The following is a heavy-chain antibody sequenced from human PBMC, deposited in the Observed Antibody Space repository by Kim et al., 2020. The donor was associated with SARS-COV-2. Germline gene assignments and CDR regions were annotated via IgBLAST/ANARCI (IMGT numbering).Heavy chain of an antibody. CDR1: GFTFGDYW. CDR2: IFVDGNTR. J-gene: IGHJ4*02. D-gene: IGHD2-21*02. Sequence: GGSLRLSCAASGFTFGDYWMHWVRQAPGKGLVWVSRIFVDGNTRDYADSVKGRFTISRDNAKNTLYLQMDSLRAEDTAVYYCTRGCGGDCHGIDYWGQGALVTVSS. V-gene: IGHV3-74*01. CDR3: TRGCGGDCHGIDY.